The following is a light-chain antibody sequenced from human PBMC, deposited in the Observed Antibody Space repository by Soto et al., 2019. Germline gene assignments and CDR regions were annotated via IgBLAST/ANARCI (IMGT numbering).Light chain of an antibody. CDR3: QSADSSGTAI. V-gene: IGLV3-25*03. CDR2: KDS. Sequence: SYELTQPPSVSVSPGQTARITCSGDALPKQYAYWYQQKPGQAPVLVIYKDSERPSGIPERFSGSSSGTTVTLTISGVQAADEADYYCQSADSSGTAIFGGGTKLTVL. CDR1: ALPKQY. J-gene: IGLJ2*01.